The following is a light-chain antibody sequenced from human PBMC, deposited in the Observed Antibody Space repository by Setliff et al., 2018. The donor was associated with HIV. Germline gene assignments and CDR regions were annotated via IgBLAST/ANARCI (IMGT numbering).Light chain of an antibody. J-gene: IGLJ1*01. Sequence: QSALTQPASVSGSPGQSITFSCTGTSSDVGNYNLVSWYQQYPDEAPKLIIFDVSERPSGVPDRFSGSKSGNTASLTISGLQAEDEADYYCCSNAGSYTYVFGTGTKVTV. V-gene: IGLV2-23*02. CDR1: SSDVGNYNL. CDR2: DVS. CDR3: CSNAGSYTYV.